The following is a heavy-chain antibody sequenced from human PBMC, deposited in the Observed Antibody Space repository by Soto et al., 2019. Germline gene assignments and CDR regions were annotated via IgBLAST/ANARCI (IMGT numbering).Heavy chain of an antibody. Sequence: SLRLSCAASGFTFSSYGMHWVRQAPGKGLEWVAVIWYDGSNKYYADSVKGRFTISRDNSKNTLYLQMSSLRAEDTAVYYCARGDYYDSSGLDYYYYGMDVWGQGTTVTVSS. CDR1: GFTFSSYG. J-gene: IGHJ6*02. CDR2: IWYDGSNK. V-gene: IGHV3-33*01. CDR3: ARGDYYDSSGLDYYYYGMDV. D-gene: IGHD3-22*01.